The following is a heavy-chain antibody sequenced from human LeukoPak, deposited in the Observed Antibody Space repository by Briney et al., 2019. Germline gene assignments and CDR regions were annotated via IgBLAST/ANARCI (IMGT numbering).Heavy chain of an antibody. D-gene: IGHD3-10*01. CDR3: ARLRGPMVRGDR. CDR2: ISSSGSTI. CDR1: GFTFSSYE. Sequence: GSLRLSCAASGFTFSSYEMNWVRQAPGKGLEWVSYISSSGSTIYYADSVKGRFTISRDNAKNSLYLQMNSLRAEDTAVYYCARLRGPMVRGDRWGQGTLVTVSS. J-gene: IGHJ4*02. V-gene: IGHV3-48*03.